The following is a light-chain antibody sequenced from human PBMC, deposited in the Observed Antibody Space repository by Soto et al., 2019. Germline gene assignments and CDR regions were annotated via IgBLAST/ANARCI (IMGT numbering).Light chain of an antibody. Sequence: EVVLTQSPGTLSLSPGERATLSCRASQSVSSSLAWYQQKPGQAPRLLVYGASSRATGIPDRFSGSGSGTVFTLTISRLEPEDFAVYYCQQYDSSQRTFGQGTKVEIK. V-gene: IGKV3-20*01. CDR3: QQYDSSQRT. CDR2: GAS. J-gene: IGKJ1*01. CDR1: QSVSSS.